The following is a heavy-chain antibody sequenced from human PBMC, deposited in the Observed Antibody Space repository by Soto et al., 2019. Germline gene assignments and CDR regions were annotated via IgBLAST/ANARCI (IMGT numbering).Heavy chain of an antibody. CDR2: ASYTGTT. CDR3: ASRVYDYSLFYIDY. J-gene: IGHJ4*02. CDR1: GASVSSDSYL. D-gene: IGHD3-16*01. Sequence: QLQLQESGPGLGKPSETLSHTCTVSGASVSSDSYLWGWIRQPPVKGLEWIGSASYTGTTYLTPSIKSRVTISVDTSKNQFSLSLSTLTAADSAVYYCASRVYDYSLFYIDYCGQGIMFSVSS. V-gene: IGHV4-39*01.